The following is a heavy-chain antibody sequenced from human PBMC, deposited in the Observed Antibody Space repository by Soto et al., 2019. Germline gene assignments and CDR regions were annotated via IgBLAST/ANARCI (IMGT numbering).Heavy chain of an antibody. D-gene: IGHD4-17*01. CDR3: ARRLATTVSALGY. Sequence: LRLSCTASGLTFTSSSFHWVRQAPCKGLEWVAVISENGDRQYSTESVRGRFLISRDSSKNTVYLQMNSLRPEDTGVYFCARRLATTVSALGYWGQGALVTVSS. V-gene: IGHV3-30-3*01. J-gene: IGHJ4*02. CDR2: ISENGDRQ. CDR1: GLTFTSSS.